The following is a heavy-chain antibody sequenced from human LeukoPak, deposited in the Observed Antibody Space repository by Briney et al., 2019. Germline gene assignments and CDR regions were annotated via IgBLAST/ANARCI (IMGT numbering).Heavy chain of an antibody. CDR3: AKDYRYGSA. J-gene: IGHJ5*02. V-gene: IGHV3-23*01. D-gene: IGHD6-19*01. Sequence: GGSLRLSCAASGFTFNSFAFTWVRQAPGRGLEWVSAINVRGDATFYAESVRGRFTISRDNSKNTLYLHMNSLGAEDTALYYCAKDYRYGSAWGPGTLVVVSS. CDR1: GFTFNSFA. CDR2: INVRGDAT.